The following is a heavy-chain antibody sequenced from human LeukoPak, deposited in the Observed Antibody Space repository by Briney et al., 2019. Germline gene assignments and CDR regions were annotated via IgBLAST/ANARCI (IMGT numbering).Heavy chain of an antibody. CDR1: GDTFTTYG. V-gene: IGHV1-18*01. CDR3: ARGLSCSGNTCYAAHFDS. J-gene: IGHJ4*02. CDR2: ISGYNGNT. Sequence: GASVKVSCKASGDTFTTYGITWVRQAPGQGLEWMGWISGYNGNTEYTQKFQGRVAMTRDTSTSTAYMELRSLRSDDTAVYYCARGLSCSGNTCYAAHFDSWGQGTLATVSS. D-gene: IGHD2-15*01.